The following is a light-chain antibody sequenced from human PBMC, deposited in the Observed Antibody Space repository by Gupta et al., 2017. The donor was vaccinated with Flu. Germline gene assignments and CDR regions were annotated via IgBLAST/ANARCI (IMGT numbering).Light chain of an antibody. CDR3: RQYENRPPYT. J-gene: IGKJ2*01. CDR1: QDISNY. CDR2: EAS. Sequence: SSLFASVGDRLTITCQASQDISNYINWYQQKPGKAPDLLIREASHWQTGVPSRFSGIGSGKEFTFTISSRQHEDFASYYCRQYENRPPYTFGQGT. V-gene: IGKV1-33*01.